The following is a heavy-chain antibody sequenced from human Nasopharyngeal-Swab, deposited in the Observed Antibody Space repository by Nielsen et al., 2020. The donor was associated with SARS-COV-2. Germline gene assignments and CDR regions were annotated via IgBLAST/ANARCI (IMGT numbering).Heavy chain of an antibody. CDR1: GFTFSSYA. V-gene: IGHV3-30-3*01. Sequence: GSLRLSCAASGFTFSSYAMHWVRQAPGKGLEWVAVISYDGSNKYYADSVKGRFTISRDNSKNTLYLQMNSLRAEDTAVYYCARDRDYYYDSTNWFDPWGQGTLVTVSS. CDR2: ISYDGSNK. J-gene: IGHJ5*02. CDR3: ARDRDYYYDSTNWFDP. D-gene: IGHD3-22*01.